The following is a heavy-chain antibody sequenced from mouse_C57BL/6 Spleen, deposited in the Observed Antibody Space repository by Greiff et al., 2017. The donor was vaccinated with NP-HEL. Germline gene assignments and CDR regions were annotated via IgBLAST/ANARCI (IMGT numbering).Heavy chain of an antibody. Sequence: VQLQQPGAELVKPGASVKLSCKASGYTFTSYWMHWVKQRPGQGLEWIGMIHPNSGSTNYNEKFKSKATLTVDKSSSTAYMQLSSLTSEDSAVYYCARSFYYYGSSYDYFDYWGQGTTLTVSS. V-gene: IGHV1-64*01. D-gene: IGHD1-1*01. CDR1: GYTFTSYW. CDR3: ARSFYYYGSSYDYFDY. CDR2: IHPNSGST. J-gene: IGHJ2*01.